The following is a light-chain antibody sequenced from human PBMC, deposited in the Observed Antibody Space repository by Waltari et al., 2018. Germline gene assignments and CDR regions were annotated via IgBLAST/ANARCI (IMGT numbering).Light chain of an antibody. CDR1: QSISGY. Sequence: DIQMTQSPSSLSASVVDRVTITCRASQSISGYLNWYQHQPGKAPKLLIYDASSFQSGVPSRFSGSGSGTDFTLTISTLQPEDSAIYYCQQSYSIPLTFGGGTKVEIK. V-gene: IGKV1-39*01. CDR2: DAS. J-gene: IGKJ4*01. CDR3: QQSYSIPLT.